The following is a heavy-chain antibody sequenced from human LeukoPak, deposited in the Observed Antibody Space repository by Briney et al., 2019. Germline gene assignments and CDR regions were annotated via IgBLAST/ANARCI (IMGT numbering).Heavy chain of an antibody. CDR1: GGTFSNYA. Sequence: SMKLSCKAYGGTFSNYAINWVRQAPGQGLEWMGGITPIFDTANYAQRSQGRVTINADESTSTAYMELSSLRSEDTAVYYCARWAGYCSITNCYTAFDYWGQGTLVTVSS. D-gene: IGHD2-2*02. CDR2: ITPIFDTA. CDR3: ARWAGYCSITNCYTAFDY. V-gene: IGHV1-69*01. J-gene: IGHJ4*02.